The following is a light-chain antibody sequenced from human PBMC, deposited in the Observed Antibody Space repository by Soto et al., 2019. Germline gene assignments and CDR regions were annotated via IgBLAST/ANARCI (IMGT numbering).Light chain of an antibody. CDR1: QSVNIN. CDR2: GAS. V-gene: IGKV3-15*01. CDR3: QQYNYWPRT. J-gene: IGKJ1*01. Sequence: EIVMTQSPATLSVSPGERATLSCRASQSVNINLAWYQHKPGQAPRLLIYGASTRATGIPARFSGSGSGTEFTLTISSLQSEDFAVYYCQQYNYWPRTFGQGTKVEIK.